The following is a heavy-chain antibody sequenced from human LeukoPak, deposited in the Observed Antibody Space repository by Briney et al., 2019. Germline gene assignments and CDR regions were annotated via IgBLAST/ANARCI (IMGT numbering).Heavy chain of an antibody. V-gene: IGHV3-23*01. J-gene: IGHJ4*02. CDR2: ISGSGDNT. D-gene: IGHD2-21*02. CDR3: VREDTPATANY. CDR1: GFTFSSYA. Sequence: GGSLRLSCAASGFTFSSYAMSWVRQAPGKGLEWVSGISGSGDNTYYADSVKGRFTISRDNSKDTLFLQMHSLRPGDTAVYYCVREDTPATANYWGQGTLVTISS.